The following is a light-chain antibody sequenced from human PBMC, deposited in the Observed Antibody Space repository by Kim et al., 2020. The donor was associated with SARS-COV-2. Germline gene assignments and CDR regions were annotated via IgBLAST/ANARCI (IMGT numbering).Light chain of an antibody. Sequence: EIVMTQSPATLSVSPGERATLSCRASQSVSSNLAWYQQKPGQAPRLLIYSTSTRATGIPTRFFASGSGTEFTLTISSLQSEDFAVYFCQQYKNWPQVTFGGGTKVDIK. J-gene: IGKJ4*01. V-gene: IGKV3-15*01. CDR2: STS. CDR3: QQYKNWPQVT. CDR1: QSVSSN.